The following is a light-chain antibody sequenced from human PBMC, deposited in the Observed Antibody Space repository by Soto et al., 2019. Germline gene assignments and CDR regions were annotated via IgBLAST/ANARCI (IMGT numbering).Light chain of an antibody. CDR1: QSVRNS. CDR2: DAS. Sequence: EFVLTQSPGTLSLSPGERATLSCGASQSVRNSLAWYPPQPGQAPRLLIYDASNRATGIPARVSGSGSGTDFTLTISSLEPKDFAVYDCQQRSNWPGTFGQGTKVDIK. V-gene: IGKV3-11*01. J-gene: IGKJ1*01. CDR3: QQRSNWPGT.